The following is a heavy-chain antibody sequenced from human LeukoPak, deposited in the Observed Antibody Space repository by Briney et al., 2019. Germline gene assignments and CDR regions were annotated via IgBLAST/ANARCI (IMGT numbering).Heavy chain of an antibody. D-gene: IGHD1-26*01. J-gene: IGHJ4*02. Sequence: PSETLSLTCAVSGYSISRGYYWGWIRQPPGKGLQWIGSIYHSGNTYYNPSLKSRVTISVDTSKNQFSLRLNSVIAADTALYYCARVGFYYFDYWGQGTLVTVSS. V-gene: IGHV4-38-2*01. CDR1: GYSISRGYY. CDR2: IYHSGNT. CDR3: ARVGFYYFDY.